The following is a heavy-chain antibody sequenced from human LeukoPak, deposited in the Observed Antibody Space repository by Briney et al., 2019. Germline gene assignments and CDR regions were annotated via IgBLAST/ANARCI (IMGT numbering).Heavy chain of an antibody. CDR3: ARDLRSGSYYWYYGMDV. Sequence: ASVKVSCKASGGTFISYAISWVRQAPAQGLEWMGGIIPIFGTANYAQKFQGRVTITADESTSTAYMELSSLRSEDTAVYYCARDLRSGSYYWYYGMDVWGQGTTVTVSS. V-gene: IGHV1-69*13. CDR1: GGTFISYA. D-gene: IGHD1-26*01. CDR2: IIPIFGTA. J-gene: IGHJ6*02.